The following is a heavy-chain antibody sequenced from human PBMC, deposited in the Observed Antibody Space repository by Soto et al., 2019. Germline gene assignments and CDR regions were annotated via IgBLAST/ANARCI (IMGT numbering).Heavy chain of an antibody. Sequence: QLQLQESGPGLVKSSETLSLTCTVSGGSISSSTYYWGWIRQPPGNGLEWIGNIYHSGSTYYNPSLKSRVTISVDTSKNQFSLKLSSVTAADTAVYYCATLLKGDYWGQEPWSPSPQ. CDR3: ATLLKGDY. CDR2: IYHSGST. CDR1: GGSISSSTYY. J-gene: IGHJ4*01. V-gene: IGHV4-39*01. D-gene: IGHD2-15*01.